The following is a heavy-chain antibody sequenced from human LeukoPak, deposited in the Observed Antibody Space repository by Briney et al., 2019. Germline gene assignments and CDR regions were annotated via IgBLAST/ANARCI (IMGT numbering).Heavy chain of an antibody. CDR2: INSSGDST. CDR3: ARDRYYYDSSGYIRGISFDY. Sequence: AAVKVSCKASAYTFTSYYMHWVRQAPGQGLEWMGIINSSGDSTSYAQKSQGRVTMTRDTSTSTVYMELSSLRSEDTAVYYCARDRYYYDSSGYIRGISFDYWGQGTLVTVCS. CDR1: AYTFTSYY. V-gene: IGHV1-46*01. D-gene: IGHD3-22*01. J-gene: IGHJ4*02.